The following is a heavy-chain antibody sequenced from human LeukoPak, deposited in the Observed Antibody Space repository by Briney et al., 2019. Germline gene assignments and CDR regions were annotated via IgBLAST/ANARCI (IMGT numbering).Heavy chain of an antibody. CDR2: MNPNSGNT. D-gene: IGHD3-22*01. CDR3: ASAEIVVPPGHAFDI. Sequence: ASVNVSCKASGYTFTSYDINWVRQATGQGLEWMGWMNPNSGNTGYAQKFQGRVTMTRNTSISTAYMELSSLRSEDTAVYYCASAEIVVPPGHAFDIWGQGTMVTVSS. J-gene: IGHJ3*02. V-gene: IGHV1-8*01. CDR1: GYTFTSYD.